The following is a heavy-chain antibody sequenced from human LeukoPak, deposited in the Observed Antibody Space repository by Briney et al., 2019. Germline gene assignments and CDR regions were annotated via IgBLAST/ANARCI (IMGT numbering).Heavy chain of an antibody. CDR2: INPSGGST. CDR3: ARDVFPGSTKGSFDY. CDR1: GYTFTTFY. D-gene: IGHD1/OR15-1a*01. V-gene: IGHV1-46*01. Sequence: ASVKVSCKASGYTFTTFYMHWVRQAPGQGLEWMGIINPSGGSTNYAQKFQGRLTMTRDTSTSTVYMDLSSLRSEDTAVYYCARDVFPGSTKGSFDYWGQGTLVTVSS. J-gene: IGHJ4*02.